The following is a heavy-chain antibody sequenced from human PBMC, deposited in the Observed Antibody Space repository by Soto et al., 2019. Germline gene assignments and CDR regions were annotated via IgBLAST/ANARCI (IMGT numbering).Heavy chain of an antibody. D-gene: IGHD3-10*01. CDR1: GGSFSGYY. V-gene: IGHV4-34*01. CDR3: ARGRMVRGVSLSSADY. Sequence: KPSETLSLTCAVYGGSFSGYYWSWIRQPPGKGLEWIGEINHSGSTNYNPSLKSRVTISVDTSKNQFSLKLSSVTAADTAVYYCARGRMVRGVSLSSADYWGQGTLVTVSS. CDR2: INHSGST. J-gene: IGHJ4*02.